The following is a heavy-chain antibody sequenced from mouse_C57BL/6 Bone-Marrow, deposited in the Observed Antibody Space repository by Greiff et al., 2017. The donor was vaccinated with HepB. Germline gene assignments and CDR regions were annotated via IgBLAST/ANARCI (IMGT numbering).Heavy chain of an antibody. CDR3: ASITTVVEGAMDY. CDR2: ISNGGGST. J-gene: IGHJ4*01. V-gene: IGHV5-12*01. CDR1: GFTFSDYY. D-gene: IGHD1-1*01. Sequence: DVKLVESGGGLVQPGGSLKLSCAASGFTFSDYYMYWVRQTPEKRLEWVAYISNGGGSTYYPDTVKGRFTISRDNAKNTLYLQMSRLKSEDTAMYYCASITTVVEGAMDYWGQGTSVTVSS.